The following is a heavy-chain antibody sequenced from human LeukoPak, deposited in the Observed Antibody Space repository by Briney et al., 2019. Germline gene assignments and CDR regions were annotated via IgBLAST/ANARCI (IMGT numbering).Heavy chain of an antibody. V-gene: IGHV4-59*08. CDR2: IYYSGIT. CDR3: ARLSVAGRGGFDH. CDR1: GRSISNYY. D-gene: IGHD6-19*01. Sequence: SETLSLTCTVSGRSISNYYWKWIRQPPGKGVEWIGYIYYSGITNYNPSLKSRVTISVDTSKNQFSLKLSSVSAADTAVYYCARLSVAGRGGFDHWGQGTLVTVSS. J-gene: IGHJ4*02.